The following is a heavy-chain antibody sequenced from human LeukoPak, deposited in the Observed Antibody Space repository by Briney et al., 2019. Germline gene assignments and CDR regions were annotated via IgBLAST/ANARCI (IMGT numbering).Heavy chain of an antibody. CDR3: ARVARELYYYDETIDY. V-gene: IGHV4-39*07. CDR1: GGSISSSSYY. D-gene: IGHD3-22*01. J-gene: IGHJ4*02. CDR2: IYCSGST. Sequence: SETLSLTCTVSGGSISSSSYYWGWIRQPPGKGLEWIGSIYCSGSTYYNPSLKSRVTISVDTSKNQFSLKLSSVTAADTAVYYCARVARELYYYDETIDYWGQGTLVTVSS.